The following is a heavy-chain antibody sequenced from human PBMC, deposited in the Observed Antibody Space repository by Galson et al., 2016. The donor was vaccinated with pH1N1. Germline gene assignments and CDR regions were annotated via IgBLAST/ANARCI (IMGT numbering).Heavy chain of an antibody. CDR2: IYTSGSN. Sequence: LSLTCTVSGGSISSGSSYWSWIRPPAGKGLEWIGYIYTSGSNNYNTSLKSPLIISVDTPKNQVSLTLSSVTAADTAIYYCARGTIDSAGAGNDYSNYYYGMDVWGKGTTVTVSS. CDR3: ARGTIDSAGAGNDYSNYYYGMDV. V-gene: IGHV4-61*09. D-gene: IGHD3-10*01. CDR1: GGSISSGSSY. J-gene: IGHJ6*04.